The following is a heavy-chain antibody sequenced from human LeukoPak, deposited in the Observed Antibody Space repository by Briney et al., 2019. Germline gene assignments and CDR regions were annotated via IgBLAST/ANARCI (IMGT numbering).Heavy chain of an antibody. CDR2: IYYSGST. CDR3: ARGGDYGEIDY. CDR1: GGSFSGYY. V-gene: IGHV4-59*01. D-gene: IGHD4-17*01. J-gene: IGHJ4*02. Sequence: SETLSLTCAVYGGSFSGYYWSWIRQPPGKGLEWIGYIYYSGSTNYNPSLKSRVTISVDTSKDQFSLKLSSVTAADTAVYYCARGGDYGEIDYWGQGTLVTVSS.